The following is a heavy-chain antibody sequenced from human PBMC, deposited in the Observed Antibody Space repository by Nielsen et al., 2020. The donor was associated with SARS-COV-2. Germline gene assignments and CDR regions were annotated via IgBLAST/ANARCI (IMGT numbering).Heavy chain of an antibody. J-gene: IGHJ3*02. CDR2: ISWNSGSI. CDR1: GFTFDDYA. Sequence: LSLTCAASGFTFDDYAMHWVRQAPGKGLEWVSGISWNSGSIGYADSVKGRFTISRDNAKNSLYLQMNSLRAEDTALYYCAKLTDGGCSGYDSNHAFDIWGQGTMVTVSS. V-gene: IGHV3-9*01. D-gene: IGHD5-12*01. CDR3: AKLTDGGCSGYDSNHAFDI.